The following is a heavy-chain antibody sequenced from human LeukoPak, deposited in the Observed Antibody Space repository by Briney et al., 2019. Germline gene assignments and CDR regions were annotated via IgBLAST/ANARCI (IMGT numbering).Heavy chain of an antibody. CDR1: GFTFSSYS. V-gene: IGHV3-21*01. J-gene: IGHJ4*02. CDR2: ISSSGSYI. Sequence: RGSLRLSCAASGFTFSSYSMNWVRQAPGKGLEWVSSISSSGSYIYYADSVKGRFTISRDNAKSSLYLQMNSLRAEDTAVYYCASPSYWGQGTLVTVSS. CDR3: ASPSY.